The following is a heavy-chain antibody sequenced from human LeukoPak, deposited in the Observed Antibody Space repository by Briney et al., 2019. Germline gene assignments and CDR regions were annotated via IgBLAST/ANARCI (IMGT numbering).Heavy chain of an antibody. J-gene: IGHJ3*02. CDR1: GFTFSSYW. CDR3: ARAPYYYDTSGFLI. CDR2: INSDGSST. D-gene: IGHD3-22*01. V-gene: IGHV3-74*01. Sequence: GGSLRLSCAASGFTFSSYWMHWVRQAPGKGLVWVSRINSDGSSTTYADSVKGRFTISRDNAKNTLYLQMNGLRAEDTAVYYCARAPYYYDTSGFLIWGQGTMVTVSS.